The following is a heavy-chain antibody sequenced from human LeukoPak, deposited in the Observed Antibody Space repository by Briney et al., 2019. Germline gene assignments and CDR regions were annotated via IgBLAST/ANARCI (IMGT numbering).Heavy chain of an antibody. CDR1: GYTFTSYG. CDR2: ISAYNGNT. CDR3: AWDAPRSGSIARFDY. Sequence: GASVKVSCKASGYTFTSYGISWVRQAPGQGLEWMGWISAYNGNTNYAQKLQGRVTMTTDTSTSTAYMELRSLRSDDTAVYYCAWDAPRSGSIARFDYWGQGTLVTVSS. V-gene: IGHV1-18*01. D-gene: IGHD3-3*01. J-gene: IGHJ4*02.